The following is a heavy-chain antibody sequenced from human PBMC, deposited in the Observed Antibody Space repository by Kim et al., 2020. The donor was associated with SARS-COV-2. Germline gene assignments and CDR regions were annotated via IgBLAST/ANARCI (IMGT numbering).Heavy chain of an antibody. CDR1: GFTFSSYG. CDR3: AKDQADYDSSGYYYGGHYFDY. D-gene: IGHD3-22*01. CDR2: ISYDGSNK. J-gene: IGHJ4*02. V-gene: IGHV3-30*18. Sequence: GGSLRLSCAASGFTFSSYGMHWVRQAPGKGLEWVAVISYDGSNKYYADSVKGRFTISRDNYKNTLYLQMNSLRAEDTAVYYCAKDQADYDSSGYYYGGHYFDYWGQGTLVTVSS.